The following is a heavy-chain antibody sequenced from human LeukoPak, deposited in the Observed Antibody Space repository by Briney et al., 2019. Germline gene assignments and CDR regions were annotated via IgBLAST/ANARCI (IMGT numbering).Heavy chain of an antibody. Sequence: PGGSLRLSCIASGFTFSNYGMHWVRQAPGKGLEWVAFIRYDGTNTYYADFVKGRFTISRDNSKNKLYLQMNSLRPEDTAVYYCAKDKLGGRTGGRYSPDWGQGTLVTVSS. V-gene: IGHV3-30*02. CDR2: IRYDGTNT. CDR3: AKDKLGGRTGGRYSPD. D-gene: IGHD2-8*02. CDR1: GFTFSNYG. J-gene: IGHJ4*02.